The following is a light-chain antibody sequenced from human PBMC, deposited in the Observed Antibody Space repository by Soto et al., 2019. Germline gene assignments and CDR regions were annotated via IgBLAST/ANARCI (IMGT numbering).Light chain of an antibody. CDR1: RSNIGSAI. V-gene: IGLV1-47*01. J-gene: IGLJ3*02. CDR2: MNS. Sequence: QSVLTQPPSLSGTPGQTVTISCIGSRSNIGSAIVHWYQQVPGTAPKHLICMNSQRPSGVPDRFSGSKSGTSASLVITGLRPEDEADYYCVAWDDNLSSRVFGGGTQLTVL. CDR3: VAWDDNLSSRV.